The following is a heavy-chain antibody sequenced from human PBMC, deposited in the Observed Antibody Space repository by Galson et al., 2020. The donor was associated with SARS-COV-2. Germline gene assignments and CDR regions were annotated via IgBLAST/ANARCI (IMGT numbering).Heavy chain of an antibody. CDR3: ARDQDDFWSGPFDY. CDR1: GFTFSSYE. CDR2: ISSSGSTI. V-gene: IGHV3-48*03. D-gene: IGHD3-3*01. Sequence: TGGSLRLSCAASGFTFSSYEMNWVRQAPGKGLEWVSHISSSGSTIYYADSVKGRFTISRDNAKNSLYLQMNSLRAEDTAVYYCARDQDDFWSGPFDYWGQGTLVTVSS. J-gene: IGHJ4*02.